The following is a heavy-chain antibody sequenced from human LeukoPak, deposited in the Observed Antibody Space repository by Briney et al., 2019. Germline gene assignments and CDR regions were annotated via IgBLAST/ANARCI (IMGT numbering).Heavy chain of an antibody. CDR1: GYTFTGYY. D-gene: IGHD3-9*01. V-gene: IGHV1-2*02. Sequence: ASVKVSCKASGYTFTGYYMHWVRQAPGQGLEWMGWINPNSGGTNYAQKVQGRVTMTRDTSISTAYMELSRLRSDDTAVYYCARVGVGLLLTGHHPFDYWGQGTLVTVSS. CDR3: ARVGVGLLLTGHHPFDY. CDR2: INPNSGGT. J-gene: IGHJ4*02.